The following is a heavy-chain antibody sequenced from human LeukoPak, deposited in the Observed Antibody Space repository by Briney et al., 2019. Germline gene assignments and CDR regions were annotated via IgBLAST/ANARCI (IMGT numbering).Heavy chain of an antibody. V-gene: IGHV4-38-2*02. CDR1: GYSISSGYY. CDR3: ARDCGSSWPRAFDY. D-gene: IGHD6-13*01. J-gene: IGHJ4*02. Sequence: KPSETLSLTCTVSGYSISSGYYWGWIRQPPGKGLEWIGSIYHSGSTYYHPSLKSRVTISVDTSKNQFSLKLSSVTAADTAVYYCARDCGSSWPRAFDYWGQGSLVTVSS. CDR2: IYHSGST.